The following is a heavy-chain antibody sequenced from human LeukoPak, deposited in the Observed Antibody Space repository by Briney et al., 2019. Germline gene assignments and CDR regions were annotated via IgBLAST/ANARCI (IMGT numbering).Heavy chain of an antibody. V-gene: IGHV4-59*08. CDR3: ARNFPGVGCSGGSCYDY. Sequence: PSETLSLICPVSCGSICSYCWGWLRQPPGQGLEWIGYIYYSGSTNYNPSLKSRVTISVDTSKNQFSLKLSSVTAADTAVYFCARNFPGVGCSGGSCYDYWGQGTLVTVSS. D-gene: IGHD2-15*01. CDR2: IYYSGST. J-gene: IGHJ4*02. CDR1: CGSICSYC.